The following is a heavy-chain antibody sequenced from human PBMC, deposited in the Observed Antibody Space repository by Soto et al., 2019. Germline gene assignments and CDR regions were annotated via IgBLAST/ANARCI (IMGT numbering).Heavy chain of an antibody. D-gene: IGHD3-22*01. CDR1: GFTFSSYA. V-gene: IGHV3-23*01. CDR2: ISGSGGST. J-gene: IGHJ3*02. Sequence: PGGSLRLSCAASGFTFSSYAMSWVRQAPGKGLEWVSAISGSGGSTYYADSVKGRFTISRDNSKNTLYLQMNSLRAEDTAVYYCAKGYYYDSSGSPPGAFDIWGQGTMVTVSS. CDR3: AKGYYYDSSGSPPGAFDI.